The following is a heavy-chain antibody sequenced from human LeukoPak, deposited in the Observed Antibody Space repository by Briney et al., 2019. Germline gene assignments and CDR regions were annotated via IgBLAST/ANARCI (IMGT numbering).Heavy chain of an antibody. CDR3: AKGGSGSIRGHFDY. V-gene: IGHV3-30*02. J-gene: IGHJ4*02. D-gene: IGHD5-12*01. Sequence: GGSLRLSCAASGFTFSSYGMHWVRQAPGKGLEWVAFIRYDGSNKYYADSVKGRFTISRDNSKNTLYLQMNSLRAEDTAVYYCAKGGSGSIRGHFDYWGQGTLVTVSS. CDR2: IRYDGSNK. CDR1: GFTFSSYG.